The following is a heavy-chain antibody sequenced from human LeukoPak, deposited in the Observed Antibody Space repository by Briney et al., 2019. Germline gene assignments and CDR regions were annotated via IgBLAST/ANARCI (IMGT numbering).Heavy chain of an antibody. CDR1: GFSFASYV. CDR3: AKDRQNFYGSGYYFDH. J-gene: IGHJ4*02. V-gene: IGHV3-23*01. D-gene: IGHD3-10*01. Sequence: GGSLRLSCAASGFSFASYVVTWVRQAPGRGLQWVSSISGSGESTFYADSVKRRFTISRDNSKNTLYLQMDNLRAEDTATYYCAKDRQNFYGSGYYFDHWGQGTLVTVPS. CDR2: ISGSGEST.